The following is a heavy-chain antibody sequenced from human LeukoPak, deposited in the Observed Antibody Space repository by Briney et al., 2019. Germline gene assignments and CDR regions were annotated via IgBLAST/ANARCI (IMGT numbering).Heavy chain of an antibody. CDR3: ARDQAITMIVDRAFDI. CDR2: IIPIFGTA. D-gene: IGHD3-22*01. V-gene: IGHV1-69*05. Sequence: SVKVSCKASGGTFSSYAISWVRQAPGQGLEWMGRIIPIFGTANYAQKFQGRVTITTDESTSTAYMERSSLRSEDTAVYYCARDQAITMIVDRAFDIWGQGTMVTVSS. CDR1: GGTFSSYA. J-gene: IGHJ3*02.